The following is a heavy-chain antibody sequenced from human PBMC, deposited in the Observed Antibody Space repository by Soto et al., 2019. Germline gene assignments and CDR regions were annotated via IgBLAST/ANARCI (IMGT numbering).Heavy chain of an antibody. D-gene: IGHD6-19*01. CDR3: AKDRSGWYGEAFDI. J-gene: IGHJ3*02. CDR2: ISYDGSNK. CDR1: GFTFSSYG. V-gene: IGHV3-30*18. Sequence: PEGSLRLSCAASGFTFSSYGMHWVSQAQGKGLEWVAVISYDGSNKYYADSVKGRFTISRDNSKNTLYLQMNSLRAEDTAVYYCAKDRSGWYGEAFDIWGQGTMVTVSS.